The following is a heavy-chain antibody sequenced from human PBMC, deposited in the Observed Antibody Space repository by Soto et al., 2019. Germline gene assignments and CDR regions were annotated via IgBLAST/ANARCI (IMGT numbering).Heavy chain of an antibody. CDR3: AKYYLEFDP. D-gene: IGHD3-10*01. CDR2: IFWNDDK. CDR1: GFSLSTSGVG. V-gene: IGHV2-5*01. J-gene: IGHJ5*02. Sequence: LTCTFSGFSLSTSGVGVGWIRQPPGKALEWLALIFWNDDKRYNPSLKNRLTITQDTSKNQVVLTMTNMDPVDTATYYCAKYYLEFDPWGQGTLVTVSS.